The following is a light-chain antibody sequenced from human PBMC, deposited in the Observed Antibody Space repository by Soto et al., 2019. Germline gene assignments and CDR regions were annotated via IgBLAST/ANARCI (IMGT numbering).Light chain of an antibody. Sequence: QSALTQPASVSGSPGQSITISCTGTSSDVGGYNYVSWYQQHPGKAPKLMIYEVSNRPSGVSNRFSGSKSGNTASLTISGLQAEDEADYYCSSYTSSRVYVFETGTKLTVL. CDR1: SSDVGGYNY. V-gene: IGLV2-14*01. J-gene: IGLJ1*01. CDR3: SSYTSSRVYV. CDR2: EVS.